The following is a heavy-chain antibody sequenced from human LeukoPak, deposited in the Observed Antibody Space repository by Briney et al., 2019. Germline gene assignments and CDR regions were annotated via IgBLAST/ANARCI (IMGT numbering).Heavy chain of an antibody. CDR2: ITSSGSAI. V-gene: IGHV3-48*03. CDR1: RFTFSCPE. D-gene: IGHD2-2*02. Sequence: GGSLRLSFAAPRFTFSCPEMNWVRQAPGKGLEWVSYITSSGSAIYYADSVKGRFTISRDNAKNSLFLQMNSLRAEDTAVYYSARAISYIRRPFHYWGQGTPVTVSS. CDR3: ARAISYIRRPFHY. J-gene: IGHJ4*02.